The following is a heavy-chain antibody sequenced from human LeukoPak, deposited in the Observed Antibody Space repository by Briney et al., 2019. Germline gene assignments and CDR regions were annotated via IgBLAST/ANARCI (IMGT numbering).Heavy chain of an antibody. J-gene: IGHJ3*02. CDR3: VRDSLAVSNGLDI. D-gene: IGHD6-19*01. Sequence: GGSLRLSCAASGFTFSSYAMHWVRQAPGRGLEWVAVISYDGSNKYYADSVKGRFTISRDSTKNSLFLQMTSLRVEDTAVYFCVRDSLAVSNGLDIWGQGTTVIVSS. V-gene: IGHV3-30-3*01. CDR2: ISYDGSNK. CDR1: GFTFSSYA.